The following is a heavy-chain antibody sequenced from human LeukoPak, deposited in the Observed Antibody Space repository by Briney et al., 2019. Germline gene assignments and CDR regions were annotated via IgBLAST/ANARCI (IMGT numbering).Heavy chain of an antibody. CDR3: ARQVTVGSFFDY. CDR1: GGSISSSSYY. D-gene: IGHD2-21*02. J-gene: IGHJ4*02. Sequence: SETLSLTCTVSGGSISSSSYYWGWIRQPPGKGLEWIGSMYYSGSTYYNPSLKSRVTISVDTSKNHFSLKLSSVTAADTAVYYCARQVTVGSFFDYWGQGTLVTVSS. V-gene: IGHV4-39*01. CDR2: MYYSGST.